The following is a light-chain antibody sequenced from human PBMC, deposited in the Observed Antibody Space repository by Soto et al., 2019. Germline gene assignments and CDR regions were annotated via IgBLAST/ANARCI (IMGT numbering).Light chain of an antibody. Sequence: SYELTQPPSVSVAPGQTARITWGGNNIGSTSVHWYKQSPGQAPVLVVYDDNDRPSGIPERFSGFNSENTATLTITRVEAGDEADYYCQVWNISTDHYVFXTGTKVTVL. J-gene: IGLJ1*01. V-gene: IGLV3-21*02. CDR2: DDN. CDR3: QVWNISTDHYV. CDR1: NIGSTS.